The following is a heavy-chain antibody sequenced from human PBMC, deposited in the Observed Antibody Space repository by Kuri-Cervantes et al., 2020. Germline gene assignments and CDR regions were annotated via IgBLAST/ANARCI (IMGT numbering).Heavy chain of an antibody. CDR1: GFTFSSYW. J-gene: IGHJ4*02. CDR2: IKQDGSEK. Sequence: GESLKISCAASGFTFSSYWMSWVRQAPGKGLEWVANIKQDGSEKYYVDSVKGRFTIARDNAKNSLYLQMNSLSDEDTAVYYCARFGYRGYDLDYWGQGTLVTVSS. D-gene: IGHD5-12*01. V-gene: IGHV3-7*01. CDR3: ARFGYRGYDLDY.